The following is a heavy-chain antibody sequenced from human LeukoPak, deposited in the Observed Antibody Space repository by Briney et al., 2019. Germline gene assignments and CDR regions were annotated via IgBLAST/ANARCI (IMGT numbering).Heavy chain of an antibody. D-gene: IGHD6-19*01. CDR2: ISYSGNT. Sequence: SETLSLTCSVSGGSVSSNNHYWTWIRQPPGKGLEWIGYISYSGNTYYNPSLKSRLIISVDTSKNQFSLKLSSVTAADTAVYYCARLYSSGWSYYYYYGMDVWGQGTTVTVSS. CDR1: GGSVSSNNHY. V-gene: IGHV4-30-4*01. CDR3: ARLYSSGWSYYYYYGMDV. J-gene: IGHJ6*02.